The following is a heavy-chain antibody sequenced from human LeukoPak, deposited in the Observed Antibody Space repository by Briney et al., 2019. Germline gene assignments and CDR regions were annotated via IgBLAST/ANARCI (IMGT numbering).Heavy chain of an antibody. CDR3: ARDRGALGATVPAIFAVNFFDS. Sequence: SETLSLTCTVSGRSINNGYFWGWIRPPPGKGLEWIASIHHSGTASYNPSLESRVTISVDTSKNQFSLRLSSVTAADTAVYYCARDRGALGATVPAIFAVNFFDSWGQGTLGTVSS. J-gene: IGHJ4*02. D-gene: IGHD2-2*02. CDR1: GRSINNGYF. V-gene: IGHV4-38-2*02. CDR2: IHHSGTA.